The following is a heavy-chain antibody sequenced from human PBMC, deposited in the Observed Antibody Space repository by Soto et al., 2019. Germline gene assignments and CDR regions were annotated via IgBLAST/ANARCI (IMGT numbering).Heavy chain of an antibody. D-gene: IGHD6-19*01. CDR3: ARPGSSGWSHYYYYGMDV. CDR1: GGSISSSSYY. Sequence: SETLSLTCTVSGGSISSSSYYWGWIRQPPGKGLEWIGSIYYSGSTYYNPSLKSRVTISVDTSKNQFSLKLSSVTAADTAVYYCARPGSSGWSHYYYYGMDVWGQGTTVTVSS. V-gene: IGHV4-39*01. CDR2: IYYSGST. J-gene: IGHJ6*02.